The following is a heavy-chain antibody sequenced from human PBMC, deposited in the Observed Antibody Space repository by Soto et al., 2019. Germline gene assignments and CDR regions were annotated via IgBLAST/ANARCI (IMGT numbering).Heavy chain of an antibody. D-gene: IGHD3-3*01. Sequence: PGESLKISCKGSGYSVTSYWISWVRQMPGKGLEGMGRIDPSDSYTNDSPSFQGHVTISADKSISTAYLQWSSLKASDTAMYYCARFQRITLFGVEYYRYYYYGMDVRGQGTTVPVSS. CDR3: ARFQRITLFGVEYYRYYYYGMDV. CDR1: GYSVTSYW. V-gene: IGHV5-10-1*01. J-gene: IGHJ6*02. CDR2: IDPSDSYT.